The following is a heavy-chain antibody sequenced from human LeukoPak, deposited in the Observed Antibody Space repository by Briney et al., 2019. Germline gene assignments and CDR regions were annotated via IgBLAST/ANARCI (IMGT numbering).Heavy chain of an antibody. CDR3: ARAKKFVAHDSSGYYARDYYYGMDV. J-gene: IGHJ6*02. CDR1: GYTFTSYA. D-gene: IGHD3-22*01. CDR2: INAGNGNT. V-gene: IGHV1-3*01. Sequence: ASVKVSCKASGYTFTSYAMRWVRQAPGQRLEWMGWINAGNGNTKYSQKFQGRVTITRDTSASTAYMELSSLRSEDTAVYYCARAKKFVAHDSSGYYARDYYYGMDVWGQGTTVTVSS.